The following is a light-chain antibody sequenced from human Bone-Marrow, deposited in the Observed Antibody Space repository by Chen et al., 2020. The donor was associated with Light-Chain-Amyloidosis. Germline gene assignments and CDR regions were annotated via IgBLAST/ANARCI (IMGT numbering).Light chain of an antibody. CDR3: QSTDATGSYVV. Sequence: SYELTQPPSVSVSPGQTARITCSGDALSKQYAYWYQQRPGQAPVLLIFDDNKRPAGIPERLSGSSSGKTLSLTISGVQAEDEADYYCQSTDATGSYVVFGGGTKLTVL. CDR2: DDN. J-gene: IGLJ2*01. V-gene: IGLV3-25*03. CDR1: ALSKQY.